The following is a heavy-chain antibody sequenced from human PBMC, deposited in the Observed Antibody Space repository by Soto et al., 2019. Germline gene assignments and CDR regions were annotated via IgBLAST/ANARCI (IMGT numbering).Heavy chain of an antibody. CDR2: IYSGGST. CDR3: ARNSGSYSAVDWFDP. D-gene: IGHD1-26*01. Sequence: PGGSLRLSCAASGFTVSSNYMSWVRQAPGKGLEWVSVIYSGGSTYYADSVKGRFTISRDNSKNTLYLQMNSLRAEDTAVYYCARNSGSYSAVDWFDPWGQGTLVTVSS. J-gene: IGHJ5*02. CDR1: GFTVSSNY. V-gene: IGHV3-53*01.